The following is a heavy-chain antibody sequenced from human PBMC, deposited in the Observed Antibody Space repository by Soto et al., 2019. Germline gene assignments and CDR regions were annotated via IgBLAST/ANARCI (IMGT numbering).Heavy chain of an antibody. CDR1: GFTFSGSA. CDR3: TRPALDCSSTSCYDY. J-gene: IGHJ4*02. CDR2: IRSKANSYAT. V-gene: IGHV3-73*01. Sequence: GGSLRLSCAASGFTFSGSAMHWVRQASGKGLEWVGRIRSKANSYATAYAASVKGRFTISRDDSKNTAYLQMNSLKTEDTAVYYCTRPALDCSSTSCYDYWGQGTLVTVSS. D-gene: IGHD2-2*01.